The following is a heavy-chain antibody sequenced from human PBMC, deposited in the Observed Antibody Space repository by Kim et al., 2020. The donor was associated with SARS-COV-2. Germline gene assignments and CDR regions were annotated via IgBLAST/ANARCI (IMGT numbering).Heavy chain of an antibody. CDR1: GYTFTSYG. D-gene: IGHD3-9*01. Sequence: ASVKVSCKASGYTFTSYGISWVRQAPGQGLEWMGWISAYNGNTNYAQKLQGRVTMTTDTSTSTAYMELRSLRSDDTAVYYCARGSHGGYFDWLFHTTPEYQPFDYWGQGTLVTVSS. V-gene: IGHV1-18*01. CDR2: ISAYNGNT. CDR3: ARGSHGGYFDWLFHTTPEYQPFDY. J-gene: IGHJ4*02.